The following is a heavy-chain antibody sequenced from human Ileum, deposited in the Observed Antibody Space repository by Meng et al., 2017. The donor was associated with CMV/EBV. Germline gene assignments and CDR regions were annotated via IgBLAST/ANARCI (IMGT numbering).Heavy chain of an antibody. CDR3: ARGVAGGPFDY. CDR2: INHSGST. V-gene: IGHV4-34*01. CDR1: GGSFSGYY. Sequence: QVQLQRWGAGLLEPSETLSLPCAVYGGSFSGYYWSWIRQPPGKGLEWIGEINHSGSTNYNPSLKSRVTISVDTSKNQFSLKLSSVTAADTAVYYCARGVAGGPFDYWGQGTLVTVSS. D-gene: IGHD2-15*01. J-gene: IGHJ4*02.